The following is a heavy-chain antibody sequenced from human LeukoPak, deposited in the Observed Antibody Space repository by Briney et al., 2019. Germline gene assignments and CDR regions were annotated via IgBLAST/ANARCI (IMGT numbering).Heavy chain of an antibody. J-gene: IGHJ5*02. Sequence: PGESLRLSCAASGFTVRSNYMTWVRQAPGKGLEWVSVMYSGDSTYYDDSVKGRFTISRDNSKNTLDLQMNSLRDEDTGVYYCARADGYSSWFVHWGQGTLVTVSS. V-gene: IGHV3-53*01. CDR1: GFTVRSNY. D-gene: IGHD5-18*01. CDR2: MYSGDST. CDR3: ARADGYSSWFVH.